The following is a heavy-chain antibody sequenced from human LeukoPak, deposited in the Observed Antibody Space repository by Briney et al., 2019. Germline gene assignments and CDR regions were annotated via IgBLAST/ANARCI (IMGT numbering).Heavy chain of an antibody. CDR2: INHSGST. CDR1: GGSFSGYY. CDR3: ARGRIVVVPAAMAYYYYGMDV. D-gene: IGHD2-2*01. J-gene: IGHJ6*04. Sequence: SETLSLTWAVYGGSFSGYYWSWIRQPPGKGLEWIGEINHSGSTNYNPSLKSRVTISVDTSKNQFSLKLSSVTAADTAVYYCARGRIVVVPAAMAYYYYGMDVWGKGTTVTVSS. V-gene: IGHV4-34*01.